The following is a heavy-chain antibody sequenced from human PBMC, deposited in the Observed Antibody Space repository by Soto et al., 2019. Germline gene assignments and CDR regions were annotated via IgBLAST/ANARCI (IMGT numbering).Heavy chain of an antibody. D-gene: IGHD2-8*02. J-gene: IGHJ4*02. Sequence: GGSLRLSCAASGYTFSDYYMSWIRQAPGKGLEWVSDIDYSGSNKYYADSVKGRFTISRDNSKNTLYLQMNSLRAEDTAVYYCAKDQGYGTGRSTFDYWGQGTLVTDSS. CDR1: GYTFSDYY. V-gene: IGHV3-30*18. CDR2: IDYSGSNK. CDR3: AKDQGYGTGRSTFDY.